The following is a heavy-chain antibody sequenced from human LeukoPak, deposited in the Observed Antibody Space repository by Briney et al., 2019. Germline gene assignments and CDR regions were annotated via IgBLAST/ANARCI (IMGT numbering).Heavy chain of an antibody. V-gene: IGHV3-73*01. CDR3: TRNYYGSGSYPFDY. D-gene: IGHD3-10*01. Sequence: GGSLRPSCAASGFTFSGSAMHWVRQASGKGLEWVGRIRSKANSYATAYAASVKGRFTISRDDSKNTAYLQMNSLKTEDTAVYYCTRNYYGSGSYPFDYWGQGTLVTVSS. CDR1: GFTFSGSA. J-gene: IGHJ4*02. CDR2: IRSKANSYAT.